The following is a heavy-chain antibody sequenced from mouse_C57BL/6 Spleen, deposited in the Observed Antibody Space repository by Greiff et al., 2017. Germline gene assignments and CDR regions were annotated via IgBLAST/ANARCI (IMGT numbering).Heavy chain of an antibody. J-gene: IGHJ2*01. CDR2: INPGSGGT. Sequence: VQLQQSGAELVRPGTSVKVSCKASGYAFTNYLIEWVKQRPGQGLEWIGVINPGSGGTNYNEKFKGKATLTADKSSSTAYMQLSSLTSEDSAVYFCARSRGNPDYWGQGTTLTVSS. CDR1: GYAFTNYL. V-gene: IGHV1-54*01. CDR3: ARSRGNPDY. D-gene: IGHD2-1*01.